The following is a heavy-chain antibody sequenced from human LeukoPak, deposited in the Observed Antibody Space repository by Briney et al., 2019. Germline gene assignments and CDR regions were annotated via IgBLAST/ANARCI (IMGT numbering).Heavy chain of an antibody. Sequence: PSETLSLTCTVSGASISSYYYTWIRQTAGGGLEWFSRLYISGSTDYNPSLKSRVTISVDTSNNQFSLKLNSVTAADTAVYFCARDLSGSLYFDYWGQGVLVTVSS. J-gene: IGHJ4*02. CDR2: LYISGST. CDR3: ARDLSGSLYFDY. CDR1: GASISSYY. V-gene: IGHV4-4*07. D-gene: IGHD3-10*01.